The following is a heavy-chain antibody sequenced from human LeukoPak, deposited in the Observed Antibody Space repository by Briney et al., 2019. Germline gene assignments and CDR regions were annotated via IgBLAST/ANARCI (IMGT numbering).Heavy chain of an antibody. CDR1: GFTFSSYD. D-gene: IGHD5-12*01. CDR2: IGTAGDT. V-gene: IGHV3-13*01. Sequence: PGGSLRLSCAASGFTFSSYDMHWVRQATGKGLEWVSAIGTAGDTYYPGSVKGRFTISRETAKNSLYLQMNSLRDGDMPVYYCARVRKYSGYYSWYFDLWGRGSLVTVSS. CDR3: ARVRKYSGYYSWYFDL. J-gene: IGHJ2*01.